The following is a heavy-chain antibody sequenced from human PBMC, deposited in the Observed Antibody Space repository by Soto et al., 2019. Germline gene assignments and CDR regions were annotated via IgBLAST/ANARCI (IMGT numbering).Heavy chain of an antibody. V-gene: IGHV3-15*01. D-gene: IGHD5-12*01. Sequence: EVQLVESGGGLVEPGGSLRLSCAASGFTFKNAWMTWVRQAPGKGLEWLGRVRSESDGGTTEYAAPVKGRCIISRDDSNDALFLELNSLTAQDTAVYYCTTEGTRGYGVHAIGYWGQGILVTVSS. CDR1: GFTFKNAW. CDR2: VRSESDGGTT. CDR3: TTEGTRGYGVHAIGY. J-gene: IGHJ4*02.